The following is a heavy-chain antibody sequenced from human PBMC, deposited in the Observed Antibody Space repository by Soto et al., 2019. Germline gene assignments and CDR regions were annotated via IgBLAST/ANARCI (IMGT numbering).Heavy chain of an antibody. CDR1: GFAFNTYW. D-gene: IGHD6-6*01. CDR2: IKQDGSEK. Sequence: EVQLVESGGGLVQPGGSLRLSCAASGFAFNTYWMSWVRQAPGKGLEWVADIKQDGSEKYYVDSVKGRFTLSRDNAKNLLYLQMNSLRAEDTAVYYCVRQPRRRSDCWGQGTLVTVSS. J-gene: IGHJ4*02. CDR3: VRQPRRRSDC. V-gene: IGHV3-7*05.